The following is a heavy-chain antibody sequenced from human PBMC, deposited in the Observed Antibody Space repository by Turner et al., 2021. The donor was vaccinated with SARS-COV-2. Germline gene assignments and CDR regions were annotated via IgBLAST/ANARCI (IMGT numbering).Heavy chain of an antibody. Sequence: QVLLEESGGAVVQPGTSLRLSCAVSDGTLSSHGMHWVRQAPGKGLEWVAAIASDGRDEKYTNSVEGRFTISRDNSKNTLYLQMNSLRAEDTAVYYCARGVAVYGEHRPLDYWGQGTLVTVSS. J-gene: IGHJ4*02. V-gene: IGHV3-30*03. CDR1: DGTLSSHG. CDR2: IASDGRDE. D-gene: IGHD4-17*01. CDR3: ARGVAVYGEHRPLDY.